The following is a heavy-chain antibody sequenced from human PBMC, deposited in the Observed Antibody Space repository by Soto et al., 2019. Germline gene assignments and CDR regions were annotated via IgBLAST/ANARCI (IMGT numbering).Heavy chain of an antibody. J-gene: IGHJ4*02. CDR3: ARDLHGAFTTMVY. Sequence: QVQMVQSGAEVKKPGASIKVSCKTSGYTFIDYYVHWVRQAPGQGLEWMGIINPSGYTSTLAQKFQCRLTVTSDTSSNTVFMELGSLTSEDTAVYYCARDLHGAFTTMVYWGQGTLVTVSS. D-gene: IGHD5-18*01. CDR2: INPSGYTS. CDR1: GYTFIDYY. V-gene: IGHV1-46*01.